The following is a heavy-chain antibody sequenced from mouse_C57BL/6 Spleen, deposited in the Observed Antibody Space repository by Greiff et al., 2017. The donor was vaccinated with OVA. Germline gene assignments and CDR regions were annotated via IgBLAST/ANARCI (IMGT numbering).Heavy chain of an antibody. CDR2: IYPGSGNT. V-gene: IGHV1-76*01. D-gene: IGHD1-1*01. CDR1: GYTFTDYY. Sequence: LQESGAELVRPGASVKLSCKASGYTFTDYYINWVKQRPGQGLEWIARIYPGSGNTYYNEKFKGKATLTAEKSSSTAYMQLSSLTSEDSAVYFCARLGSSYAMDYWGQGTSVTVSS. J-gene: IGHJ4*01. CDR3: ARLGSSYAMDY.